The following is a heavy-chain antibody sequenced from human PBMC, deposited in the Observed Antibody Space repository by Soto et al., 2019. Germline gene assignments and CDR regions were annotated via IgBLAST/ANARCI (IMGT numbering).Heavy chain of an antibody. Sequence: SVTLSLTCAVSGGSISSGGYSWSWIRQPPGKGLEWIGYIYHSGSTYYNPSLKSRVTISVDRSKNQFSLKLSSVTAADTAVYYCARAEHYDILTGPIFDYWGQGTLVTVSS. D-gene: IGHD3-9*01. CDR2: IYHSGST. V-gene: IGHV4-30-2*01. CDR1: GGSISSGGYS. CDR3: ARAEHYDILTGPIFDY. J-gene: IGHJ4*02.